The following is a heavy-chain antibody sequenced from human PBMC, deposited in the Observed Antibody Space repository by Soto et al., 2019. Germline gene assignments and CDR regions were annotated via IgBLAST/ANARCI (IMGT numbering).Heavy chain of an antibody. CDR3: ARDPHLYDYIWGSYRPDY. CDR1: GYTFTSYG. Sequence: ASVKVSCKASGYTFTSYGISWVRQAPGQGLEWMGWISAYNGNTNYAQKLQGRVTMTTDTSTSTAYMELRSLRSDDTAVYYCARDPHLYDYIWGSYRPDYRGQRTLVTVSS. J-gene: IGHJ4*02. CDR2: ISAYNGNT. D-gene: IGHD3-16*02. V-gene: IGHV1-18*01.